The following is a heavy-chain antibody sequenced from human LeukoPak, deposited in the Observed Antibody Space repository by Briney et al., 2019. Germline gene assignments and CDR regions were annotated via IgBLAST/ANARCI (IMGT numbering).Heavy chain of an antibody. V-gene: IGHV3-7*01. CDR3: ARERPIGFDY. Sequence: PGGSLRLSCAASGVTFSSYWMSWVRQAPGKGLEWVANIKQDGSEKYYVDSVKGRFTISRDNAKNSLYLQMNSLRAEDTAVYYCARERPIGFDYWGQGTLVTVSS. CDR1: GVTFSSYW. CDR2: IKQDGSEK. J-gene: IGHJ4*02.